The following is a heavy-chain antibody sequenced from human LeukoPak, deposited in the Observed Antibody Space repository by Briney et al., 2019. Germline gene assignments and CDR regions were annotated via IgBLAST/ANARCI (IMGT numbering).Heavy chain of an antibody. D-gene: IGHD5-18*01. Sequence: PSETLSLTCTVSGGSISSYYWSWIRQPAGKGLEWIGRIYTSGSTNYNPSLKSRVTISVDTSKNQFSLKVSSVTAADTAVYYCAREGGYSYGDAPLHFDNWGQGTLVTVSS. CDR2: IYTSGST. CDR3: AREGGYSYGDAPLHFDN. CDR1: GGSISSYY. V-gene: IGHV4-4*07. J-gene: IGHJ4*02.